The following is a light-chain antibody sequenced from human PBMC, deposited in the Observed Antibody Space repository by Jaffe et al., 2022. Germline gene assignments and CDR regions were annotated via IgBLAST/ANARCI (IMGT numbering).Light chain of an antibody. CDR3: CSYAGSNTPWV. CDR2: EVS. V-gene: IGLV2-23*02. J-gene: IGLJ3*02. Sequence: QSALTQPASVSGSPGQSITISCTGTSSDVGSYNLVSWYQQHPDKAPKLIIFEVSKRPSGVSNRFSGSKSGNTASLTISGLQAEDEADYYCCSYAGSNTPWVFGGGTKVTVL. CDR1: SSDVGSYNL.